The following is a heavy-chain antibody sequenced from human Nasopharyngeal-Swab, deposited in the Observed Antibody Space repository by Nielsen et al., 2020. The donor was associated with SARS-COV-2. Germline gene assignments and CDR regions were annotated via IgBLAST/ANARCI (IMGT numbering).Heavy chain of an antibody. CDR1: GGSFSGYY. V-gene: IGHV4-34*01. J-gene: IGHJ5*02. Sequence: ETLSLTCAVYGGSFSGYYWSWILQPPGKGLEWIGEINHSGSTNYNPSLKSRVTISVDTSKNQFSLKLSSVTAADTAVYYCARVADCSGGSCDGWFDPWGQGTPVTVSS. CDR3: ARVADCSGGSCDGWFDP. CDR2: INHSGST. D-gene: IGHD2-15*01.